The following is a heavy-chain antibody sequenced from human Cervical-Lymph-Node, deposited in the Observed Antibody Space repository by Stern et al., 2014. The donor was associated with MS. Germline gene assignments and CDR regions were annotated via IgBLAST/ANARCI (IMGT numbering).Heavy chain of an antibody. CDR2: ISGSGGST. D-gene: IGHD1-26*01. CDR3: AKDPYSGSYKLNYFDY. V-gene: IGHV3-23*04. Sequence: EVQLVESGGGLVQPGGSLRLSCAASGFTFSSYAMSWVRQAPGKGLEWVSAISGSGGSTYYADSVKGRFTISRDNSKNTLYLQMNSLRAEDTAVYYCAKDPYSGSYKLNYFDYWGQGTLVTVSS. J-gene: IGHJ4*02. CDR1: GFTFSSYA.